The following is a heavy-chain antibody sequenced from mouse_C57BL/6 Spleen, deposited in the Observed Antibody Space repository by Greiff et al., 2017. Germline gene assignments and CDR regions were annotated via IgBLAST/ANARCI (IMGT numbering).Heavy chain of an antibody. D-gene: IGHD1-1*01. CDR3: ARRVTTVVSPHDAMDY. Sequence: QVQLQQPGAELVMPGASVKLSCKASGYTFTSYWMHWVKQRPGQGLEWLGEIDPSDSYTNYNQKFKGKSTLTVDKSSSTAYMQLSSLTSEDSAVYYCARRVTTVVSPHDAMDYWGQGTSVTVSS. CDR1: GYTFTSYW. V-gene: IGHV1-69*01. J-gene: IGHJ4*01. CDR2: IDPSDSYT.